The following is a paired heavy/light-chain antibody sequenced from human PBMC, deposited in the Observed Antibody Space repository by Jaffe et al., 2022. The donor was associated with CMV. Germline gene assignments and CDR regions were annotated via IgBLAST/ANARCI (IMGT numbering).Heavy chain of an antibody. CDR2: IYYRGNT. V-gene: IGHV4-39*01. Sequence: QLQLQESGPGLVKPSETLSLTCSVSGGSISSKNYYWGWVRQPPGKGLEWIGSIYYRGNTYYNPSLKSRVTISVDTSKNQFSLKLSSVTAADTAVYYCARHQDHFNTTMPYWGQGTLVTVSS. CDR3: ARHQDHFNTTMPY. CDR1: GGSISSKNYY. D-gene: IGHD5-18*01. J-gene: IGHJ4*02.
Light chain of an antibody. CDR1: QSVLHNSNNKNF. CDR3: QQYYTSPS. V-gene: IGKV4-1*01. J-gene: IGKJ4*01. CDR2: WAS. Sequence: DIVMTQSPDSLAVSLGETATINCKSSQSVLHNSNNKNFLAWFQQKPGQPPKLLIYWASTRESGVTDRFSGSGSGTDFTLTISSLQAEDVAVYYCQQYYTSPSFGGGTKVAIK.